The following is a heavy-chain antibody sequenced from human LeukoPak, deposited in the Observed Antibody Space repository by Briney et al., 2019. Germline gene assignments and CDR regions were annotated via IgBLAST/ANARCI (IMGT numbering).Heavy chain of an antibody. CDR2: ITPILGIA. Sequence: SVKVSCKASGGTFSSYAISWVRQAPGQGLEWMGRITPILGIANYAQKFQGRVTITADKSTSTAYMELSSLRSEDTAVYYCASAVAGTSDWFDPWGQGTLVTVSS. D-gene: IGHD6-19*01. V-gene: IGHV1-69*04. CDR3: ASAVAGTSDWFDP. J-gene: IGHJ5*02. CDR1: GGTFSSYA.